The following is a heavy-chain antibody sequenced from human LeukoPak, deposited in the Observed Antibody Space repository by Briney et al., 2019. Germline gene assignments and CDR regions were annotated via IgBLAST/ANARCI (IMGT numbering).Heavy chain of an antibody. CDR3: ARYMTTVTTSVWEDDYYYYGMDV. V-gene: IGHV1-69*04. Sequence: SVKVSCKASGGTFSSYAISWVRQAPGQGLEWMGRIIPILGIANYAQKFQGRVTMTRNTSISTAYMELSSLRSEDTAVYYCARYMTTVTTSVWEDDYYYYGMDVWGQGTTVTVSS. CDR1: GGTFSSYA. CDR2: IIPILGIA. D-gene: IGHD4-17*01. J-gene: IGHJ6*02.